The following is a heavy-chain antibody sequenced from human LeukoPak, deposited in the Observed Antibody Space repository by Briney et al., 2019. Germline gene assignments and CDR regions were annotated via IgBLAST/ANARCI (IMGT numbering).Heavy chain of an antibody. Sequence: SETLSLTCTVSGGSISGYYWHWIRQPPGMGLEWIGYINYSGSTDYKPSLKSRVTISVDTSNNQFSLNLRSVTAADTAVYYCAREYSSSEYWGQGILVTVSS. CDR1: GGSISGYY. J-gene: IGHJ4*02. CDR3: AREYSSSEY. V-gene: IGHV4-59*01. D-gene: IGHD3-22*01. CDR2: INYSGST.